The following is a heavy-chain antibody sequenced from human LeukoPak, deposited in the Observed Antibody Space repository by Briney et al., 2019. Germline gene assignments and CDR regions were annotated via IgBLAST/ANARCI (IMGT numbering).Heavy chain of an antibody. CDR3: AKDTLYYDSSGENDY. D-gene: IGHD3-22*01. Sequence: PGGSLRVSCAASGFTFSSYAMHWVRQAPGNGLEWVAVISYDGSNKYYADSVKGRFTISRDNSKNTLYLQMNSLRAEDTAVYYCAKDTLYYDSSGENDYWGQGTLVTVSS. CDR2: ISYDGSNK. J-gene: IGHJ4*02. V-gene: IGHV3-30*04. CDR1: GFTFSSYA.